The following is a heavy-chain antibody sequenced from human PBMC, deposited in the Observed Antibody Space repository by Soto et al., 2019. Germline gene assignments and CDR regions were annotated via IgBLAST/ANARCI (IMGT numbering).Heavy chain of an antibody. J-gene: IGHJ5*02. CDR2: IYYSGST. V-gene: IGHV4-30-4*01. CDR3: ARGVTMVRGVIIPWFDP. Sequence: QVQLQESGPGLVKPSQTLSLTCTVSGGSISSGDYYWSWIRQPPGKGLEWIGYIYYSGSTYYNPSRKRRVTISVDTSKNQFSLKLSSVTAADTAVYYCARGVTMVRGVIIPWFDPWGQGTLVTVSS. CDR1: GGSISSGDYY. D-gene: IGHD3-10*01.